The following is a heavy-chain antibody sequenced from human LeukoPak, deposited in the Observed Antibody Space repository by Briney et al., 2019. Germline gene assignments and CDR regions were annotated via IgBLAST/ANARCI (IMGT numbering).Heavy chain of an antibody. D-gene: IGHD3-10*01. CDR2: IYSGGST. CDR1: GFIDSSNY. V-gene: IGHV3-53*01. J-gene: IGHJ6*03. Sequence: GGSLRLSCAASGFIDSSNYMSWVRQAPGKGLEWVSVIYSGGSTYYADSVKGRFTISRDNSQNPLYLQMNSLRAEDTGVYYCRLWFGDGYYYMDVWGKGTTVTVSS. CDR3: RLWFGDGYYYMDV.